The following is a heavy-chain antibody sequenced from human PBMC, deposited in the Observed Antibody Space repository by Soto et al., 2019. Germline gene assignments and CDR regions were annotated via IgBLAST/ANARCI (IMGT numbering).Heavy chain of an antibody. CDR3: ARVPYYYDRSGRSDY. CDR2: ISAYNGNT. Sequence: ASVKGSCKASGYTFTSYGINWVRQAPGQGLEWMGWISAYNGNTNYEQKLQGRVTMTTDTSTSTAYMELRSLRSDDTAVYYCARVPYYYDRSGRSDYWGQGTLVTVSS. V-gene: IGHV1-18*01. D-gene: IGHD3-22*01. J-gene: IGHJ4*02. CDR1: GYTFTSYG.